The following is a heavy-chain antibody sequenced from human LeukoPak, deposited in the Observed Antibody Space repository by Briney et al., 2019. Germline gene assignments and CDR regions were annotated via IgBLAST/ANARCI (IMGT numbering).Heavy chain of an antibody. V-gene: IGHV3-21*01. J-gene: IGHJ4*02. CDR2: ISSSSSYI. CDR1: GGSIGSGDYY. Sequence: ETLSLTCTVSGGSIGSGDYYWSWVRQAPGKGLEWVSSISSSSSYIYYADSVKGRFTISRDNAKNSLYLQMNSLRAEDTAVYYCAREAAGTPFDYWGQGTLVTVSS. CDR3: AREAAGTPFDY. D-gene: IGHD6-13*01.